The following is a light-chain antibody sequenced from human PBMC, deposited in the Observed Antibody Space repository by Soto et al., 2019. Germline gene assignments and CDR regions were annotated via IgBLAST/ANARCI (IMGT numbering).Light chain of an antibody. J-gene: IGLJ2*01. CDR1: SSDIGGYNY. CDR3: CSYAGSHTWV. CDR2: DVS. V-gene: IGLV2-11*01. Sequence: QSALTQPRSVSGSPGQSVTISCTGTSSDIGGYNYVSWYQQHPGKAPKLMIYDVSKRPSGVPDRFSGSKSGNTASLTISGRQAEDEADYHCCSYAGSHTWVFGGGTKLTVL.